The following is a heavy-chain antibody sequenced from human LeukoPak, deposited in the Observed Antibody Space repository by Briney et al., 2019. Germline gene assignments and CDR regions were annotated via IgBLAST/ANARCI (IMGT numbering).Heavy chain of an antibody. D-gene: IGHD7-27*01. CDR2: ISAYNGNT. Sequence: ASVKVSCKASGYTFTSYGISWVRQAPGQGLEWMGWISAYNGNTNYAQKFQGRVTITADKSTSTAYMELSSLRSEDTAVYYCARVGTNWFDPWGQGTLVTVSS. CDR3: ARVGTNWFDP. J-gene: IGHJ5*02. V-gene: IGHV1-18*01. CDR1: GYTFTSYG.